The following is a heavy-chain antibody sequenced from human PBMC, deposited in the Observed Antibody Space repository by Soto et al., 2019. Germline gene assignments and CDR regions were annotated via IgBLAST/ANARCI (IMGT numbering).Heavy chain of an antibody. J-gene: IGHJ4*02. D-gene: IGHD2-2*01. V-gene: IGHV1-3*01. CDR1: GSTLTSYA. CDR2: INAGNGNT. Sequence: APVKVSCKACGSTLTSYAMHLVRQAPGQRLECMGWINAGNGNTKYSQKFQVRVTITRDTSASTAYMELSSLRSEDTAVYYCAKSANAPAAIAFWGQGTLVTVSS. CDR3: AKSANAPAAIAF.